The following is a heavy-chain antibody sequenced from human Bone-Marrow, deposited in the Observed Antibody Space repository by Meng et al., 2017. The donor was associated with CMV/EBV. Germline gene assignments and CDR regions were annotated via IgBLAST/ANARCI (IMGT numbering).Heavy chain of an antibody. D-gene: IGHD2-2*01. V-gene: IGHV3-7*01. CDR3: AREHRLPIPPDLDY. Sequence: GESLKISCAASGFTFRTYWMGWVRQAPGKGLEWVSNIKKDGSEKYYVSSVKGRFTISRDNAKNSLYLQLNSLRADDTAVYYCAREHRLPIPPDLDYWGLGTLVTVSS. CDR2: IKKDGSEK. J-gene: IGHJ4*02. CDR1: GFTFRTYW.